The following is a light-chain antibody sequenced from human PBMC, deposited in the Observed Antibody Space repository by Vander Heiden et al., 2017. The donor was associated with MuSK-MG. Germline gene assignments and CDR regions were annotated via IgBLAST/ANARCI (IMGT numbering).Light chain of an antibody. J-gene: IGLJ2*01. Sequence: QSVLTQAPSVPGARGQRVTISCSGSSSNIGAGDDVHGYQQLPETAPNLLIYGNINRPSGAPDRFSCSKSGTSASLAITRLQAEDEADYYCQSYDSSQSAYVVFGGGTKLTVL. CDR3: QSYDSSQSAYVV. CDR2: GNI. V-gene: IGLV1-40*01. CDR1: SSNIGAGDD.